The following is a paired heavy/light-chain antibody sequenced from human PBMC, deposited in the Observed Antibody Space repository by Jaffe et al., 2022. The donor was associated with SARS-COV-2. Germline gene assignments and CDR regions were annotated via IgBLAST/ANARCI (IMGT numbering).Heavy chain of an antibody. D-gene: IGHD3-22*01. Sequence: EVQLLESGGGLVQPGGSLRLSCAASGFTFSNYAMSWVRQAPGKGLEWVSVVSGSGTTTFNADSVRGRFSISRDNSKNTLYLQMNSLRAEDTALYYCAKHFYHDGSTPYWYFDLWGRGTLVAVSS. J-gene: IGHJ2*01. CDR3: AKHFYHDGSTPYWYFDL. CDR2: VSGSGTTT. CDR1: GFTFSNYA. V-gene: IGHV3-23*01.
Light chain of an antibody. CDR2: AAS. Sequence: DIQMTQSPSAVSASVGDRVTITCRASQGISNWLAWYQQKPGKAPKLLIYAASNLQNGVPSRFSGSGSGTDFTLTISSLQPEDSATYFCQQANSRATFGQGTKVEI. CDR3: QQANSRAT. J-gene: IGKJ1*01. V-gene: IGKV1-12*01. CDR1: QGISNW.